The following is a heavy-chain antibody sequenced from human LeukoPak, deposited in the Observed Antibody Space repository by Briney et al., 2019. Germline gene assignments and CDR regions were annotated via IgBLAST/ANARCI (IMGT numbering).Heavy chain of an antibody. CDR3: ARLPGFRDAFDI. J-gene: IGHJ3*02. Sequence: SETLPLTCTVSGGSISSYYWSWIRQPPGKGLEWIGYIYYSGSTNYNPSLKSRVTISLDTSKNQFSLKLSSVTAADTAVYYCARLPGFRDAFDIWGQGTMVTVSS. V-gene: IGHV4-59*08. CDR1: GGSISSYY. CDR2: IYYSGST.